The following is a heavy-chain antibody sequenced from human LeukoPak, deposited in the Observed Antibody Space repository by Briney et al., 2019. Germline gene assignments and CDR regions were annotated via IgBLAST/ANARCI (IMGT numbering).Heavy chain of an antibody. CDR2: ISSSSSYI. CDR1: GFNFSSYS. V-gene: IGHV3-21*01. Sequence: GGSLRLSCAASGFNFSSYSMNWVRQAPGKGLEWVSSISSSSSYIYYADSVKGRFTISRDNAKNSLYLQMNSLRAEDTAVYYCARVLMVRGVMFDPWGQGTLVTVSS. D-gene: IGHD3-10*01. CDR3: ARVLMVRGVMFDP. J-gene: IGHJ5*02.